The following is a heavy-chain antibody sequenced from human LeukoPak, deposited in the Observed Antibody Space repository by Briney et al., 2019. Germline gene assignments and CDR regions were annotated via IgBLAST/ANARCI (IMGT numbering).Heavy chain of an antibody. D-gene: IGHD6-13*01. CDR3: AKQNKNYGIGTIAAAGSFSFDY. J-gene: IGHJ4*02. Sequence: PGGSLRLSCAASGFTFDDYGMSWVRQAPGKGLEWVSGINWNGNTNYADSVKGRFTVSRDNAKNSLYLQMNSLRAEDTAVYYCAKQNKNYGIGTIAAAGSFSFDYWGQGTLVTVSS. V-gene: IGHV3-20*04. CDR2: INWNGNT. CDR1: GFTFDDYG.